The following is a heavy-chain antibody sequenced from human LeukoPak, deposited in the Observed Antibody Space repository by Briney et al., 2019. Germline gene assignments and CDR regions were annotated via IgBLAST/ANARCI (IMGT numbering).Heavy chain of an antibody. V-gene: IGHV4-59*01. D-gene: IGHD6-19*01. Sequence: SETLSLTCTVSGGSITSDYWSWIRQPPGKGLEWIAYTHYTGTTYCNPSLKSRVTISVDRSRNQFSLRLRSVTAADTAVYYCARPQWLVTMGPWFDPWGQGTLVTVSS. CDR2: THYTGTT. J-gene: IGHJ5*02. CDR1: GGSITSDY. CDR3: ARPQWLVTMGPWFDP.